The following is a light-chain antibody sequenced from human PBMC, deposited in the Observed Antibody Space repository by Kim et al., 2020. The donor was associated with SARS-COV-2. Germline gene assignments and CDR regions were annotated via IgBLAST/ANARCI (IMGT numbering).Light chain of an antibody. J-gene: IGKJ1*01. CDR1: QGIGTS. CDR3: QQFKSFPPA. V-gene: IGKV1-13*02. Sequence: AIQLAQSPSSLSASVGDRVTITWRASQGIGTSLAWYRQRPGKAPQLLMEGTSTLESGVPSGFTGSGSGTDFILTISSLQPEDFATYYCQQFKSFPPAFGQGTKVDIK. CDR2: GTS.